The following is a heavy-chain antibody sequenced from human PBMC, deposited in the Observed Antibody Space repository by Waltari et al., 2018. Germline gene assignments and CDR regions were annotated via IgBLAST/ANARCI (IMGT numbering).Heavy chain of an antibody. J-gene: IGHJ4*02. CDR2: IRSKAYGGTT. CDR1: GFSFDAFA. CDR3: SRVRDFWRGYYMDY. Sequence: EVQLVESGGGLLQPGRSLRLSCRASGFSFDAFAVSGFRQAPGKGLEWVGFIRSKAYGGTTDYAASVKGRFTISRDDSKSIAYLQMNSLKTEDTAVYYCSRVRDFWRGYYMDYWGQGILVTVSS. D-gene: IGHD3-3*01. V-gene: IGHV3-49*03.